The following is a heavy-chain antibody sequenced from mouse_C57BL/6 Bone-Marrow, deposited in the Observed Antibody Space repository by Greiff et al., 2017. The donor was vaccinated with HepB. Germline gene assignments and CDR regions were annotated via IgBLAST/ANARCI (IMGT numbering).Heavy chain of an antibody. CDR3: ARDGHDYDGRAMDY. CDR1: GFTFSSYA. V-gene: IGHV5-4*01. CDR2: ISDGGSYT. Sequence: EVQVVESGGGLVKPGGSLKLSCAASGFTFSSYAMSWVRQTPEKRLEWVATISDGGSYTYYPDNVKGRFTISRDNAKNNLYLQMSHLKSEDTAMYYCARDGHDYDGRAMDYWGQGTSVTVSS. D-gene: IGHD2-4*01. J-gene: IGHJ4*01.